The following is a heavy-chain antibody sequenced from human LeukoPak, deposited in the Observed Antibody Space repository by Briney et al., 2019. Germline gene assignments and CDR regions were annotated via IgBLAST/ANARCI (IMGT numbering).Heavy chain of an antibody. V-gene: IGHV1-58*02. CDR3: AALGEYSSSSYYFDY. Sequence: TSVKVSCKASGFTFTSSAMQWVRQARGQRLEWIGWIVVGSGNTNDAQKFQERVTITRDMSTSIAYMELSSLRSEDTAVYYCAALGEYSSSSYYFDYWGQGTLVIVSS. D-gene: IGHD6-6*01. CDR1: GFTFTSSA. J-gene: IGHJ4*02. CDR2: IVVGSGNT.